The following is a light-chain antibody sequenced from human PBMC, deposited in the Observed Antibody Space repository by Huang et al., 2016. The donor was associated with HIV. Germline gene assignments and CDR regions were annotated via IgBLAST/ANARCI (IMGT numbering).Light chain of an antibody. J-gene: IGKJ2*01. CDR3: QQYDNWPQYT. CDR2: GAS. V-gene: IGKV3-15*01. CDR1: QSVRSN. Sequence: EIVMTQSPATLSLSPGEGATRSCRASQSVRSNLAWYQQKPGQAPRLLIFGASIRATGIPARCRGSGSRTEFTLTISSLQSEDFAVYYCQQYDNWPQYTFGQGTKLDIK.